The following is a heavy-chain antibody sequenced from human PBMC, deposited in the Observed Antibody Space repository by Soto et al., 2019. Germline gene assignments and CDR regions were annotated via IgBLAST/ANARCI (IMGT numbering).Heavy chain of an antibody. J-gene: IGHJ4*02. D-gene: IGHD2-2*01. CDR1: GGSLSPYY. CDR2: IYYTGTT. CDR3: ARDRRGSRWPRVDY. Sequence: SETLSLTCIVSGGSLSPYYWSWIRQSPGKGLEWVGSIYYTGTTDYNPSLKSRVTISIATSANKVSLEMTSVTAADTAVYYCARDRRGSRWPRVDYWGQGKLVTVSS. V-gene: IGHV4-59*01.